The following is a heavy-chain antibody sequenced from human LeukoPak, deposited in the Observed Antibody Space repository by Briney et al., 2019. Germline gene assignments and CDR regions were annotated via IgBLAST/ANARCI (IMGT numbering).Heavy chain of an antibody. CDR3: ARGSIPATVTTRLSPDPLGY. Sequence: SVKVSCKASGGTFSSYAISWVRQAPGQGLEWMGRIIPILGIANYAQKFQGRVTITADKSTSTAYMELSSLRSEDTAVYYCARGSIPATVTTRLSPDPLGYWGQGTLVTVSS. CDR1: GGTFSSYA. V-gene: IGHV1-69*04. D-gene: IGHD4-17*01. J-gene: IGHJ4*02. CDR2: IIPILGIA.